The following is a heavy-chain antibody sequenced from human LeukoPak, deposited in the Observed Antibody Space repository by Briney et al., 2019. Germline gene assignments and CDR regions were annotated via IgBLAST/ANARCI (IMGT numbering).Heavy chain of an antibody. V-gene: IGHV1-18*01. CDR3: ARDHEVVGGNFPFDY. CDR1: GYTFTSYG. D-gene: IGHD4-23*01. Sequence: ASVKASCKASGYTFTSYGISWVRQAPGQGLEWMGWISAYNGNTNYAQKLQGRVTMTTDTSTSTAYMELRSLRSDDTAVYYCARDHEVVGGNFPFDYWGQGTLVTVSS. J-gene: IGHJ4*02. CDR2: ISAYNGNT.